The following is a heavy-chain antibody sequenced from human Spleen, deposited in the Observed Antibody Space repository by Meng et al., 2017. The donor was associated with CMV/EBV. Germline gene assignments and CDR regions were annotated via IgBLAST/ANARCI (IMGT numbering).Heavy chain of an antibody. CDR2: MNPNSGNT. J-gene: IGHJ3*01. D-gene: IGHD6-6*01. CDR3: AREFHLPRSRNAFDL. V-gene: IGHV1-8*01. Sequence: ASVKVSCKASGYSFTTYDFNWVRQATGQGPEWLGWMNPNSGNTGYAEQFRGRVSMTRDTSINTAYLELNSLRYDDTAVYYCAREFHLPRSRNAFDLWGQGTLVTVSS. CDR1: GYSFTTYD.